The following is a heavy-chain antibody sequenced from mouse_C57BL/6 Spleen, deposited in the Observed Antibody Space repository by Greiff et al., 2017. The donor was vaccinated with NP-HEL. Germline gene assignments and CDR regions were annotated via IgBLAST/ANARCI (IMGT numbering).Heavy chain of an antibody. CDR3: ARRGMSTSCFDY. D-gene: IGHD5-1*01. Sequence: QVQLQQPGAELVMPGASVKLSCKASGYTFTSYWMHWVKQRPGQGLEWIGEIDPSDSYTNYNQKFKGKSTLTVDKSSSTAYMQLSSLTSADSAVYYCARRGMSTSCFDYWGQGTTLTVSS. J-gene: IGHJ2*01. CDR2: IDPSDSYT. CDR1: GYTFTSYW. V-gene: IGHV1-69*01.